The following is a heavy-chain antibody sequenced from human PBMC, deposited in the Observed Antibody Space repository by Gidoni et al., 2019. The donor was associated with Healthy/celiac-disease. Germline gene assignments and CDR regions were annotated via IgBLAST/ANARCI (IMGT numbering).Heavy chain of an antibody. CDR2: ISAYNGNT. D-gene: IGHD3-10*01. J-gene: IGHJ5*02. CDR1: GYTFTSYG. V-gene: IGHV1-18*01. CDR3: ARDSGYYGSGSYYIRGWFDP. Sequence: QVQLVQSGAEVKKPGASVKVPRMAPGYTFTSYGISRVRQAPGQGLEWMGWISAYNGNTNNAQKLQGRVTMTTDTSASTAYMELRSLRSDDTAVYYCARDSGYYGSGSYYIRGWFDPWGQGTLVTVSS.